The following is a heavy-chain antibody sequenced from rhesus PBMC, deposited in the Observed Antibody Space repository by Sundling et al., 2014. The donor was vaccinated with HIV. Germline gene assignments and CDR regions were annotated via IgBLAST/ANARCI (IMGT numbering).Heavy chain of an antibody. CDR1: GGSLSSND. V-gene: IGHV4-147*01. Sequence: QVQLQESGPGLVKPSETLSLTCAVSGGSLSSNDWTWIRQPPGKGLEWIGRIYGSTGSTSYNPSLTSRVTISTDTSKNQFSLKLTSVTAADTAVYFCARTRPNTSGFFDFWGQGVLVTVSS. J-gene: IGHJ4*01. D-gene: IGHD4-23*01. CDR2: IYGSTGST. CDR3: ARTRPNTSGFFDF.